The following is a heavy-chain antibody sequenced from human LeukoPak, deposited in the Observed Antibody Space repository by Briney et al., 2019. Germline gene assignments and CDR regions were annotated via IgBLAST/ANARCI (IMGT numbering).Heavy chain of an antibody. V-gene: IGHV3-7*01. Sequence: GSLRLSCAASGFTFSGCWMSWVRQAPGKGVEWVANIRDDGGDTYYIDSVKGRFTISRDNAKNSVDLQMNGLRAEDTALYYCARTVVEVGGYSDVYDIWGQGTMVTVSS. CDR2: IRDDGGDT. CDR3: ARTVVEVGGYSDVYDI. D-gene: IGHD2-21*01. CDR1: GFTFSGCW. J-gene: IGHJ3*02.